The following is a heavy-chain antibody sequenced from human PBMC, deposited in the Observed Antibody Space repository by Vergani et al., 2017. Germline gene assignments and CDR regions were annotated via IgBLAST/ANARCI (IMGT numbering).Heavy chain of an antibody. Sequence: QVQLQQWGAGLLKPSETLSLTCAVYGGSFSGYYWSWIRQPPGKGLEWIGEINQSGSTNYNPSLKSRVTISVDRSKNQFSLKLSSVTAADTAVYYCARGAAAGSGYYYYYMDVWGKGP. CDR3: ARGAAAGSGYYYYYMDV. J-gene: IGHJ6*03. CDR1: GGSFSGYY. V-gene: IGHV4-34*01. CDR2: INQSGST. D-gene: IGHD6-13*01.